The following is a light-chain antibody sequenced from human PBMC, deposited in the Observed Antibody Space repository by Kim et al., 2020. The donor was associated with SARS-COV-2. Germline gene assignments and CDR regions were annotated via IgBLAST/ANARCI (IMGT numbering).Light chain of an antibody. Sequence: QSALTQPASVSGSPGQSITISCTGSRSDIGIYNYVSWYQFYPGKAPKFIIYDVNKRPSGVSDRFSGSKSRNTASLTISGLQDEDEADYYCSSYTSSSTYVFGTGTKVTVL. V-gene: IGLV2-14*03. CDR1: RSDIGIYNY. J-gene: IGLJ1*01. CDR3: SSYTSSSTYV. CDR2: DVN.